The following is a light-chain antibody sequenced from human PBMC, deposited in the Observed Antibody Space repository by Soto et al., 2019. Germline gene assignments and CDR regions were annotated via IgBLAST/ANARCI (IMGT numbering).Light chain of an antibody. J-gene: IGLJ1*01. Sequence: QLVLTQPPSASGSPGQSVTISCTGTSSDVGGYDYVSWYQQHPGKAPKLVISEVSRRPSGVPDRFSGSKSGNTASLTVSGLQAEDEADYYCSSYAGSNNFVFGTGTKLTVL. CDR2: EVS. CDR3: SSYAGSNNFV. CDR1: SSDVGGYDY. V-gene: IGLV2-8*01.